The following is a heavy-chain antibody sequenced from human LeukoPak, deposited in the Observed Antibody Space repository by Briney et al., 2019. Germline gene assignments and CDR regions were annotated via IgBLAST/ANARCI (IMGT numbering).Heavy chain of an antibody. V-gene: IGHV4-34*12. CDR3: ARVLAAATLDY. D-gene: IGHD6-13*01. Sequence: SQTLSLTCAVYGGSFSGYYWTGVRQPPGKGLEWIGEIIHSVDTTNYNPSLKSRVTISLDTSKSQFSLKLSSVTAADTAVYYCARVLAAATLDYWGQGTLVTVSS. CDR1: GGSFSGYY. CDR2: IIHSVDTT. J-gene: IGHJ4*02.